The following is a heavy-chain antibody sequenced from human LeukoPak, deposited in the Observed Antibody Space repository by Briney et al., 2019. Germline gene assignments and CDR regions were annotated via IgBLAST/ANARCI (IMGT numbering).Heavy chain of an antibody. J-gene: IGHJ5*02. CDR2: INAGNGNT. D-gene: IGHD6-13*01. CDR3: ARSAVGMRFDP. Sequence: ASVKVSCKASGYTFTSYGISWVRQAPGQRLEWMGWINAGNGNTQCSQEFQGRVTITRDTSASTIYMELSSLRSEDMAVYYCARSAVGMRFDPWGQGTLVTVSS. CDR1: GYTFTSYG. V-gene: IGHV1-3*03.